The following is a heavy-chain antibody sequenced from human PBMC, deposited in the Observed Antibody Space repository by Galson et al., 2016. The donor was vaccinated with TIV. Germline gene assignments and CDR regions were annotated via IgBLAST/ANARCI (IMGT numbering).Heavy chain of an antibody. D-gene: IGHD4-17*01. CDR3: ARVSVAGDYRGGDDAFDI. CDR1: GFSFSDYY. J-gene: IGHJ3*02. CDR2: INHSGTTI. Sequence: SLRLSCAASGFSFSDYYMTWIRQAPGKGLEWVSYINHSGTTIYYADSVKGRFTISRDNAKNSLHLQMNSLRAEDTAVYYCARVSVAGDYRGGDDAFDIWGLGTMVSVSS. V-gene: IGHV3-11*01.